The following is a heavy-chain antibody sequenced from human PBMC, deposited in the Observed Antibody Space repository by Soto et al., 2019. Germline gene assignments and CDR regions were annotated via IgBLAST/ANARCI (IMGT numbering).Heavy chain of an antibody. D-gene: IGHD1-26*01. CDR2: INPNSGGT. CDR1: GYTFTGYY. V-gene: IGHV1-2*04. CDR3: AREGYSGSYNWFDP. J-gene: IGHJ5*02. Sequence: GASVKVSCKASGYTFTGYYMHWVRQAPGQGLEWMGWINPNSGGTNYAQKFQGWVTMTRDTSISTAYMELSRLRSDDTAVYYCAREGYSGSYNWFDPWGQGTLVTVSS.